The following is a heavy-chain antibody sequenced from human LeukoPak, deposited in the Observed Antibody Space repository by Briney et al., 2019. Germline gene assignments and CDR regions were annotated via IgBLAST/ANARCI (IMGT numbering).Heavy chain of an antibody. CDR1: GFTFDDYG. Sequence: GGSLSLSCAASGFTFDDYGMSWVRQAPGKGLEWVSGINWNGGSTGYADSVKGRFTISRDNVKNSLYLQMNSLRAEDTALYYCARGGYLNWYFDLWGRGTLVTVSS. J-gene: IGHJ2*01. D-gene: IGHD6-13*01. V-gene: IGHV3-20*04. CDR2: INWNGGST. CDR3: ARGGYLNWYFDL.